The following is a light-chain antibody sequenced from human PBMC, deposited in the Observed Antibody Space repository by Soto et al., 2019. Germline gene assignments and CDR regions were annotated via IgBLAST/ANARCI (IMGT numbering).Light chain of an antibody. Sequence: DIQMTQSPSTLSASVGERATITCRASQSISAWLAWYQQKPGKAPKLLIYKASNVESGVPSRFSGSGSGTEFTLTISSLQPDDFATYYCQQYHSYPLTFDQGTRLEIK. CDR2: KAS. CDR1: QSISAW. V-gene: IGKV1-5*03. CDR3: QQYHSYPLT. J-gene: IGKJ5*01.